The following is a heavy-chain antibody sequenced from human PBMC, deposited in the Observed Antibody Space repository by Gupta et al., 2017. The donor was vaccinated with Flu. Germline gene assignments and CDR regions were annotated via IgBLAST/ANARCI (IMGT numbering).Heavy chain of an antibody. CDR1: GGSISSSSYY. J-gene: IGHJ4*02. CDR3: AREGIAARRGIDY. Sequence: QLQLQESGPGLVKPSETLSLTCTVSGGSISSSSYYWGWIRQPPGKGLEWIGSIYYSGSTDYNPSLKSRVTISVDTSKNQFSLKLSSVTAADTAVYYCAREGIAARRGIDYWGQGTLVTVSS. CDR2: IYYSGST. D-gene: IGHD6-6*01. V-gene: IGHV4-39*02.